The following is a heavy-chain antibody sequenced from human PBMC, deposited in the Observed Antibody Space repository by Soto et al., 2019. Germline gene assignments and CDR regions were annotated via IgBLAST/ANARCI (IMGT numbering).Heavy chain of an antibody. CDR3: ARRYGSGYRAVDY. V-gene: IGHV1-69*02. CDR2: VNPILTMS. J-gene: IGHJ4*02. CDR1: GDTFNFYT. D-gene: IGHD3-10*01. Sequence: QVQLVQSGAEVRKPGSAVRVSCKASGDTFNFYTINWVRQAPGLGLEWMGRVNPILTMSNYARKFEGRVTVTADKSATTAYLELRSLTSDDTAISYCARRYGSGYRAVDYWGQGALVTVSS.